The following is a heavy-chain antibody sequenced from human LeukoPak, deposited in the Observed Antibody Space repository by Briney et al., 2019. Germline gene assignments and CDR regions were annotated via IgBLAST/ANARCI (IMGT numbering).Heavy chain of an antibody. CDR3: AKDLRGGYRYQPDY. CDR2: ISDDGSKK. J-gene: IGHJ4*02. V-gene: IGHV3-30*18. CDR1: GFSFNYYA. D-gene: IGHD5-12*01. Sequence: RSLRLSCAASGFSFNYYAMHWVRQAPGKGLEWVALISDDGSKKYYADSMKGRFTISRDNSKKSLYLQMSSLRAEDTAVYYCAKDLRGGYRYQPDYWGQGTLVTVSS.